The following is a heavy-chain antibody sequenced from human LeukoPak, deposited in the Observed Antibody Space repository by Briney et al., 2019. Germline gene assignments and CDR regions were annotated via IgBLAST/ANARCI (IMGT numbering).Heavy chain of an antibody. CDR3: AREGGFGEQLGYFDY. D-gene: IGHD3-10*01. J-gene: IGHJ4*02. V-gene: IGHV4-4*02. Sequence: PSETLSLTCAVSGGSISSSDWWSWVRQPPGRGLEWIGYIWRSDHTNYNPSLKSRVTISVDTSKNQFSLKLSSVTAADTAVYYCAREGGFGEQLGYFDYWGQGTLVTVSS. CDR2: IWRSDHT. CDR1: GGSISSSDW.